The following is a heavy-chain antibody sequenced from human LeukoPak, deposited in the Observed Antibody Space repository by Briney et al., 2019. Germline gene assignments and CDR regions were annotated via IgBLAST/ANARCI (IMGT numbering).Heavy chain of an antibody. J-gene: IGHJ6*02. CDR3: ARYTVWFGEFSDV. Sequence: SQTLSLTCTVSGGSISSGGYYWSWIRQHPGKGLEWIGYIYYSGSTYYNPSLKSRVTISVDTSKNQFSLELSSVTAADTAVYYCARYTVWFGEFSDVWGQGTTVTVSS. CDR1: GGSISSGGYY. D-gene: IGHD3-10*01. V-gene: IGHV4-31*03. CDR2: IYYSGST.